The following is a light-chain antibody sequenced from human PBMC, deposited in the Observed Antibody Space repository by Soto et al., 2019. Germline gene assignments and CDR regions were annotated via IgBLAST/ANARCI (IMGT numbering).Light chain of an antibody. Sequence: EIEMTQSPATLSVTPGEGATLSCRANQRVSSHLAWYQHKPGQAPRLLIHAASTRAPGIPARFSGSGSGTEFTLTISSLQSEDFAVYCCQQYQTCPFLFGQGTKLEIK. CDR1: QRVSSH. J-gene: IGKJ2*01. CDR2: AAS. V-gene: IGKV3-15*01. CDR3: QQYQTCPFL.